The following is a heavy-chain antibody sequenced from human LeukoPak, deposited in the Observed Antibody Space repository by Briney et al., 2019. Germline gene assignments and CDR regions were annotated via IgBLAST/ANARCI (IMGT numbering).Heavy chain of an antibody. CDR3: ASASPTLYYYYMDV. CDR1: GFTFSSYA. J-gene: IGHJ6*03. V-gene: IGHV3-30*01. Sequence: GGSLRLSCAASGFTFSSYAMHWVRQAPGKGLEWVAVISYDGSNKYYADSVKGRFTISRDNSKNTLYLQMNSLRAEDTAVYYCASASPTLYYYYMDVWGKGTTVTVSS. CDR2: ISYDGSNK.